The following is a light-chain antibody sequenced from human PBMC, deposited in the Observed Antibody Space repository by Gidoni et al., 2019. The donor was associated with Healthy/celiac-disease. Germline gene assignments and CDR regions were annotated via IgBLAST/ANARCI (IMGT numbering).Light chain of an antibody. CDR3: SSYTSSSTPWV. CDR2: EVS. J-gene: IGLJ3*02. CDR1: SSDVGGYNY. V-gene: IGLV2-14*01. Sequence: QSALTQPASVSGSPGPSITISCTGTSSDVGGYNYVSWDQQHPGKAPKLMIYEVSNRPSGVSNRFSGSKSGNTASLTISGLQAEDEADYYCSSYTSSSTPWVFGGGTKLTVL.